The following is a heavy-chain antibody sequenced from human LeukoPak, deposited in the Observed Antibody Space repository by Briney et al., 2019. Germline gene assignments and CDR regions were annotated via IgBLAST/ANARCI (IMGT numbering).Heavy chain of an antibody. J-gene: IGHJ4*02. V-gene: IGHV3-33*08. CDR1: GFTFSSYA. CDR3: ARDLWFGESDNSFFDY. CDR2: IWYDGSNK. D-gene: IGHD3-10*01. Sequence: PGGSLRLSCAASGFTFSSYAMSWVRQAPGKGLEWVAVIWYDGSNKYYADSVKGRFTISRDNSKNTLYLQMNSLRAEDTAVYYCARDLWFGESDNSFFDYWGQGTLVTVSS.